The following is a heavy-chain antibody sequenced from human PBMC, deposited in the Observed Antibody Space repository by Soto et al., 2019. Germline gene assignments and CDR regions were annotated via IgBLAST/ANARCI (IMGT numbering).Heavy chain of an antibody. D-gene: IGHD3-3*01. Sequence: QLQLQESGPGMVKPSETLSLTCTVSGDSITSINYYWGWIRQPPGRGLEWIGSISHSGRTYFNSSLKSRVTMSVDTSRNEVALKLTSVTAADTAVYYCARQVSLFEVLPRIYYFDYWGQGTLVPVSS. V-gene: IGHV4-39*01. CDR3: ARQVSLFEVLPRIYYFDY. CDR2: ISHSGRT. CDR1: GDSITSINYY. J-gene: IGHJ4*02.